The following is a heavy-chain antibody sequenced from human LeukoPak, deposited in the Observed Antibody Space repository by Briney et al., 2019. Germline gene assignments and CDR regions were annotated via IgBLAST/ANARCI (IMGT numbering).Heavy chain of an antibody. J-gene: IGHJ4*02. Sequence: SQTLSLTCTVSGGSISSGGYYWSWIRQPPGKGLEWIGYIYHSGSTYYNPSLKSRVTISVDRSKNQFSLKLSSVTAADTAVYYCARDSYYYDSSGYYAPDYWGQGTLVTVSS. V-gene: IGHV4-30-2*01. D-gene: IGHD3-22*01. CDR2: IYHSGST. CDR1: GGSISSGGYY. CDR3: ARDSYYYDSSGYYAPDY.